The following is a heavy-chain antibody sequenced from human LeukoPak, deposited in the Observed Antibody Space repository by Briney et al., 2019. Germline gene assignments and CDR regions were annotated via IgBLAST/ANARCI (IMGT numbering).Heavy chain of an antibody. CDR3: ATGERLVPAAMWFDY. J-gene: IGHJ4*02. Sequence: ASVKVSCKASGYTFTDYYMHWVRQAPGQGLEWMGWISPKSGGRSYAQRFQGRVTMTRDTSISTAYMELSRLRSDDTAVYYCATGERLVPAAMWFDYWGQGTLVTVSS. CDR2: ISPKSGGR. D-gene: IGHD2-2*01. CDR1: GYTFTDYY. V-gene: IGHV1-2*02.